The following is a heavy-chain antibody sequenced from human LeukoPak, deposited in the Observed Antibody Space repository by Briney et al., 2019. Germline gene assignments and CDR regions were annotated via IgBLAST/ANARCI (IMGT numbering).Heavy chain of an antibody. J-gene: IGHJ4*02. CDR1: GFTFSSYA. D-gene: IGHD6-13*01. Sequence: GGSLRLSCAASGFTFSSYAMGWVRQAPGKGLEWVSAISGSGGSTYYADSVKGRFTISRDNSKNTLYLQMNSLRAEDTALYYCAKAGGYRSSWPLDYWGQGTLVTVSS. CDR2: ISGSGGST. V-gene: IGHV3-23*01. CDR3: AKAGGYRSSWPLDY.